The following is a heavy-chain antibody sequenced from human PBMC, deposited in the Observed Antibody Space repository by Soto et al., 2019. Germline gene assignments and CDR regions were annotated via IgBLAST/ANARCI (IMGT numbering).Heavy chain of an antibody. CDR3: AREYQLPDSHQYFYYYGMDV. Sequence: ASVKVSCKTSGYTFTHYAIHWVRQAPGQRPEWMGWINAGNGNTKYSPKIQDRITITRDTSASTAYMDLSSLRSEDTAVYYCAREYQLPDSHQYFYYYGMDVWGQGTTVTVSS. D-gene: IGHD2-2*01. J-gene: IGHJ6*02. V-gene: IGHV1-3*01. CDR1: GYTFTHYA. CDR2: INAGNGNT.